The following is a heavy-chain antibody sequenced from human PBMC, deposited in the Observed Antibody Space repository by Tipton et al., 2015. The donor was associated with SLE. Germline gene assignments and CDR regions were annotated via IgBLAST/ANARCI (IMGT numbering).Heavy chain of an antibody. CDR1: GFTFDDYA. CDR2: ISWNGGST. V-gene: IGHV3-9*01. D-gene: IGHD6-13*01. CDR3: AKDLGQATAVSYFFAMDV. Sequence: RSLRLSCVVSGFTFDDYAMHWVRQAPGKGLVWVSGISWNGGSTVYADSVKGRFTISRDNAKNSLYLQMNSLKTEDTALYFCAKDLGQATAVSYFFAMDVWGQGTTVTVSS. J-gene: IGHJ6*02.